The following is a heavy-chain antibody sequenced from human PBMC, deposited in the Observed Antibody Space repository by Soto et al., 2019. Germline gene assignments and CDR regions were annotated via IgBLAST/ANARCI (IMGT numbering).Heavy chain of an antibody. V-gene: IGHV3-33*01. CDR3: ARRGRYDIGDRTNSHYYSSHYYYYGMDV. CDR1: GFTFSSYG. D-gene: IGHD1-26*01. J-gene: IGHJ6*02. CDR2: IWYDGSNK. Sequence: GGSLRLSCAASGFTFSSYGMHWVRQAPGKGLEWVAVIWYDGSNKYYADYVKGRFTISRDNSKNTLYLQMNSLRAEDTAVYYCARRGRYDIGDRTNSHYYSSHYYYYGMDVWGQGTTVTVSS.